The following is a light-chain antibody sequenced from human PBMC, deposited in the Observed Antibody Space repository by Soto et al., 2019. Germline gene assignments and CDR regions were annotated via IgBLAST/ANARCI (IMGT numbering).Light chain of an antibody. CDR1: QNINNNY. V-gene: IGKV3-20*01. Sequence: VLTQSPGTLSLSPGGRATLSCRASQNINNNYLAWYQHKPGQAPRLLIYGASSRATGIPDRFSGSGSGTDFTLTISRLEPEDFAVYYCQQYGSSPGTFGQGTKVDIK. CDR3: QQYGSSPGT. CDR2: GAS. J-gene: IGKJ1*01.